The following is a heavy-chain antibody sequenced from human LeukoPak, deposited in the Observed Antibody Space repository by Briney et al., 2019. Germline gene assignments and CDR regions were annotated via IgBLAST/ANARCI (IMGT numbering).Heavy chain of an antibody. CDR3: AKAEQWLVIFDY. J-gene: IGHJ4*02. CDR2: ISGSGGST. V-gene: IGHV3-23*01. CDR1: GFTFSSYA. Sequence: PGGSLRLSCAASGFTFSSYAISWVRQAPGKGLEWVSAISGSGGSTYYADSVKGRFTISRDNSKNTLYLQMNSLRAEDTAVYYCAKAEQWLVIFDYWGQGTLVTVSS. D-gene: IGHD6-19*01.